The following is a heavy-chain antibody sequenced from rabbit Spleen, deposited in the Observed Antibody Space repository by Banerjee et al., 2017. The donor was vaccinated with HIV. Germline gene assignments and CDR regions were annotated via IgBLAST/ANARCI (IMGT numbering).Heavy chain of an antibody. D-gene: IGHD3-1*01. J-gene: IGHJ4*01. CDR1: GFSFSDRDV. Sequence: QEQLVESGGGLVQPEGSLTLTCKASGFSFSDRDVMCWVRQAPGKGLEWIACINAATGKPVYATWAKGRFTCSKTSSTTVTLQMTSLTVADTATYFCARDLATVVGWNFNLWGQGTLVTVS. CDR2: INAATGKP. CDR3: ARDLATVVGWNFNL. V-gene: IGHV1S45*01.